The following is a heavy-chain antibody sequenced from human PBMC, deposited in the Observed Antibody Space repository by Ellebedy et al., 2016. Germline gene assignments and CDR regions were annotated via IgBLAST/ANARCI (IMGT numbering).Heavy chain of an antibody. CDR1: GYTFTSYY. V-gene: IGHV1-2*02. Sequence: ASVKVSXKASGYTFTSYYMHWVRQATGQGLEWMGWMNPNSGGTNYAQKFQGRVTMTRDTSISTAYMELSRLRSDDTAVYYCARDDQSTIFGSVVYYMDVWGKGTTVTVSS. J-gene: IGHJ6*03. D-gene: IGHD3-3*01. CDR2: MNPNSGGT. CDR3: ARDDQSTIFGSVVYYMDV.